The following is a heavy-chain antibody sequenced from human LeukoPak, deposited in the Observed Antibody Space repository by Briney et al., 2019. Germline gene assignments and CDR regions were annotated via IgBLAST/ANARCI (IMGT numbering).Heavy chain of an antibody. V-gene: IGHV1-69*05. CDR3: ARDRYDSSGYYLPLF. J-gene: IGHJ4*02. Sequence: ASVKVSCKASGGTFSSYAISWVRQAPGQGLEWMGGIISIFGTANYAQKFQGRVTITRDESTSTAYMELSSLRSEDTAVYYCARDRYDSSGYYLPLFWGQGTLVTVSS. CDR1: GGTFSSYA. D-gene: IGHD3-22*01. CDR2: IISIFGTA.